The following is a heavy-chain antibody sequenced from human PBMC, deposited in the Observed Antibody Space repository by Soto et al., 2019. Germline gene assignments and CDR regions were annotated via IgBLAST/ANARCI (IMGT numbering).Heavy chain of an antibody. V-gene: IGHV1-18*01. Sequence: QVQLVQSGAEVKKPGASVKVSCKASGYTFTSDGISWVRQAPGQGLEWMGWISAYNGNTNYAQKLQGRVTMTTDTSTSIAYMELRSLRSDDTAVYYCARVNLRVGITGTTGDWFDPWGQGTLVTVSS. CDR3: ARVNLRVGITGTTGDWFDP. CDR1: GYTFTSDG. D-gene: IGHD1-7*01. J-gene: IGHJ5*02. CDR2: ISAYNGNT.